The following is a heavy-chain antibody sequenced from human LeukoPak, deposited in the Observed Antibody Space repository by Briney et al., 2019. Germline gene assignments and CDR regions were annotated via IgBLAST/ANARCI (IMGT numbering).Heavy chain of an antibody. CDR2: ISFDGGN. V-gene: IGHV3-30*18. CDR1: GFTFSNYG. CDR3: AKDVRHCSTTSCPLDY. D-gene: IGHD2-2*01. J-gene: IGHJ4*02. Sequence: PGRSLRLSCAASGFTFSNYGMHWVRQAPGKGLEWVAFISFDGGNNYTDSVKGRFTISRDNSKNTLYLQMNNLRTEDTAVYYCAKDVRHCSTTSCPLDYWGQGTPVTVSS.